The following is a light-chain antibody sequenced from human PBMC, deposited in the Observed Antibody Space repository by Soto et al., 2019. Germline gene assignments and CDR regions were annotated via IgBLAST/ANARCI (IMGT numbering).Light chain of an antibody. CDR3: ETWDSTHWV. CDR1: SGHSSYI. CDR2: LEGSGSY. V-gene: IGLV4-60*02. Sequence: QSVLTQSSSASASLGSSVKLTCTLSSGHSSYIIAWHQQQPGKAPRYLMKLEGSGSYNKGSGVPDRFSGSSSGADRYLTISNLQFEDEADYYCETWDSTHWVFGGGTKLTVL. J-gene: IGLJ3*02.